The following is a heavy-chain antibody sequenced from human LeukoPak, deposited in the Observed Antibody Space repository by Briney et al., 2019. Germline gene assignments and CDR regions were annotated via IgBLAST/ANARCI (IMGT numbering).Heavy chain of an antibody. Sequence: PGGSLRLSCAASGFTFSSYGMHWVRQAPGKGLEWVAVISYDGSNKYYADSVKGRFTISRDNSKNTLYLQMNSLRAEDTAVYYCARDGPPMEDYYYYGMDVWGQGTTVTVSS. CDR1: GFTFSSYG. J-gene: IGHJ6*02. V-gene: IGHV3-30*03. D-gene: IGHD3-3*01. CDR3: ARDGPPMEDYYYYGMDV. CDR2: ISYDGSNK.